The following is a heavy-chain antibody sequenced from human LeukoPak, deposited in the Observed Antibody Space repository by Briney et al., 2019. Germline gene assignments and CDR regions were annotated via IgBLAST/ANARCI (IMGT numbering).Heavy chain of an antibody. V-gene: IGHV1-2*02. CDR1: GYTFTGYY. CDR3: ARGIVVIPAAMGY. Sequence: VASVKVSCKASGYTFTGYYMHWVRQAPGQGLEWMGWINPNSGGTNYAQKFQGRVTMTRDTSISTAYMELSRLRSDDTAVYYCARGIVVIPAAMGYWGQGTLVTVSS. J-gene: IGHJ4*02. D-gene: IGHD2-2*01. CDR2: INPNSGGT.